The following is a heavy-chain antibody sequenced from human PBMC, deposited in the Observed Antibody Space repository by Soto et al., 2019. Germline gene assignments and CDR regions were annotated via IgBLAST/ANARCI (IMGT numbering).Heavy chain of an antibody. CDR3: ARPPGGGDVYNYLDS. Sequence: SETLSLTCTVSGASISSYYWNWIRQSPGMRLEWIGYIHYSGATKYNPSLKSRVTLSVDTSKNQFSLKVTSVTAADTAVYYCARPPGGGDVYNYLDSWGQGTLVTVSS. CDR1: GASISSYY. V-gene: IGHV4-59*01. CDR2: IHYSGAT. J-gene: IGHJ4*02. D-gene: IGHD1-1*01.